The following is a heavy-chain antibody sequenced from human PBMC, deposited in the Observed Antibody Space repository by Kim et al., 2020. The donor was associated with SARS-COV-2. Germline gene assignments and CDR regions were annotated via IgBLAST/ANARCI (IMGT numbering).Heavy chain of an antibody. V-gene: IGHV3-7*03. Sequence: GGSLRLSCAASGFSFSDYWMSWVRQAPGKGPEWLCNINPDGSDTYYADSVKGRFTVSRDNARNILYLQMNSLTAGDTAVYYCARPQFGWGK. CDR2: INPDGSDT. CDR1: GFSFSDYW. D-gene: IGHD3-16*01. J-gene: IGHJ6*03. CDR3: ARPQFG.